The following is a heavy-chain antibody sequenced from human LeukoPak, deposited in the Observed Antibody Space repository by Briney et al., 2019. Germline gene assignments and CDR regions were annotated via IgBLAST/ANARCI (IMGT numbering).Heavy chain of an antibody. CDR2: TYYRSKWYD. CDR1: GDSVSSNSAA. J-gene: IGHJ3*02. D-gene: IGHD2-15*01. Sequence: SQTLSLTCAISGDSVSSNSAAWNWIRQSPSRGLEWLGRTYYRSKWYDDYAVSVKSRITINPDTSKNQFSLQLNPVTPEDTAVYYWERGGGCSGGSCYFSAGPKAFDIGGKGTMVTVFS. V-gene: IGHV6-1*01. CDR3: ERGGGCSGGSCYFSAGPKAFDI.